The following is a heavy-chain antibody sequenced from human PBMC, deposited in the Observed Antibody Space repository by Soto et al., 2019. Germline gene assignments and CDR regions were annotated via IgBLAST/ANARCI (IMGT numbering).Heavy chain of an antibody. D-gene: IGHD4-4*01. Sequence: GASVKFSCKTSGYSFTSYAMHWVRQAPGQRLEWLGWINADNGDTKYSQKFSGRVTITRDTSANTAFMELSSLRSEDTAMYYCARELQGLYYFDFWGQGTLVTAPQ. CDR3: ARELQGLYYFDF. V-gene: IGHV1-3*01. CDR1: GYSFTSYA. CDR2: INADNGDT. J-gene: IGHJ4*02.